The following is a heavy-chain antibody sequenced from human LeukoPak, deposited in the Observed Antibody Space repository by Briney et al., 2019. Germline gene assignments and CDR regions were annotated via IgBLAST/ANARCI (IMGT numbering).Heavy chain of an antibody. J-gene: IGHJ4*02. CDR1: GGTFSSYA. D-gene: IGHD2-2*01. Sequence: SVKVSCKASGGTFSSYAISWVRQAPGQGLEWMGGIIPIFGTANYAQKFQGRVTITADESTSTAYMELSSLRSEDTAVYYCASHDNIVVVPAALGDWGQGTLVTVSS. CDR2: IIPIFGTA. CDR3: ASHDNIVVVPAALGD. V-gene: IGHV1-69*13.